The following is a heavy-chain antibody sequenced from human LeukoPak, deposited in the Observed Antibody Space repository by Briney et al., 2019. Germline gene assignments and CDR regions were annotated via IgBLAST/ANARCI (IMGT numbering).Heavy chain of an antibody. D-gene: IGHD1-26*01. Sequence: GGSLRLSCAASGFTFSSYAMSWVRQAPGKGLEWVAFIRYDGSNKYYADSVKGRFTISRDNSKNTLYLQMNSLRAEDTAVYYCAKVGLVGATTSAVDYWGQGTLVTASS. V-gene: IGHV3-30*02. CDR2: IRYDGSNK. CDR1: GFTFSSYA. CDR3: AKVGLVGATTSAVDY. J-gene: IGHJ4*02.